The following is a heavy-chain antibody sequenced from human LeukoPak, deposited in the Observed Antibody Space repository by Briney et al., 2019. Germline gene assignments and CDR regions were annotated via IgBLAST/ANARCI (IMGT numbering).Heavy chain of an antibody. CDR2: IYYRGST. V-gene: IGHV4-39*07. J-gene: IGHJ4*02. D-gene: IGHD5-18*01. Sequence: SETLSLTCNVSGASISSSSYYWGWIRQPPGKGLEWIGSIYYRGSTYYNPSLKSRVAVSLDTSKNQFSLKLNSVTAADTAVYYCARENVWILRAFDNWGQGTLVTVSS. CDR1: GASISSSSYY. CDR3: ARENVWILRAFDN.